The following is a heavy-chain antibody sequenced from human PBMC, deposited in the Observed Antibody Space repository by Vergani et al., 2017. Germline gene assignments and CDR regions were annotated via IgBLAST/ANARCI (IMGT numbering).Heavy chain of an antibody. CDR3: ASAVYYYDSSGYWRSDAFDI. J-gene: IGHJ3*02. D-gene: IGHD3-22*01. CDR1: GGTFSSYA. Sequence: QVQLVQSGAEVKKPGSSVKVSCKASGGTFSSYAISWVRQAPGQGLEWMGGIIPIFGTANYAQKFQGRVTITADESTSTAYMGLSSLGSEDPAVYYWASAVYYYDSSGYWRSDAFDIWGQGTMVTVSS. V-gene: IGHV1-69*01. CDR2: IIPIFGTA.